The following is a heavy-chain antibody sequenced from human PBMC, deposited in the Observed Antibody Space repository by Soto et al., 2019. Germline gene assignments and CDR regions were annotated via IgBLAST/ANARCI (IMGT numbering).Heavy chain of an antibody. V-gene: IGHV3-30-3*01. D-gene: IGHD2-8*01. CDR2: ISYDGSKK. Sequence: QVQLVESGGGVVQPGRSLRLSCAASGFTFSSYAMHWVRQAPGKGLEWVAVISYDGSKKYYADSVKGRFTISRDNSKNTLYLQMNSLRAEDTAVYYGARANWGAHAIDYYYGMDVWGQGTTVIVSS. J-gene: IGHJ6*02. CDR1: GFTFSSYA. CDR3: ARANWGAHAIDYYYGMDV.